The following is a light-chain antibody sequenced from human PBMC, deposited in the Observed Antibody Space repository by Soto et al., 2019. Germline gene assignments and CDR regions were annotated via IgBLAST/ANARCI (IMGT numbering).Light chain of an antibody. CDR3: QLYGITRGP. J-gene: IGKJ1*01. CDR2: GAS. Sequence: EIVLTQSPGTLSLSPGERATLSCRASQSVSSSYLAWYQQKPGHAPRLLIYGASSRATGIPDRFSGSGSGTAFTLTINKLAPEDFAVYFCQLYGITRGPFGQGTKVEIK. CDR1: QSVSSSY. V-gene: IGKV3-20*01.